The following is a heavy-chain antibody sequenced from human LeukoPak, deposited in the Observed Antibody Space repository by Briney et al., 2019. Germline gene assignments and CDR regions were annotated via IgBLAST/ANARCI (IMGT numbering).Heavy chain of an antibody. CDR2: IYYNRNT. V-gene: IGHV4-59*01. J-gene: IGHJ5*02. CDR1: DGSINSYY. CDR3: ARSRITIPNWFDP. D-gene: IGHD3-3*01. Sequence: SETLSLTCSVSDGSINSYYWNWIRRPPGKGLEWIGYIYYNRNTNYSPSLKGRVTISVDTSKNQFSLKLSSVTAADTAVYYCARSRITIPNWFDPWGQGTLVTVSS.